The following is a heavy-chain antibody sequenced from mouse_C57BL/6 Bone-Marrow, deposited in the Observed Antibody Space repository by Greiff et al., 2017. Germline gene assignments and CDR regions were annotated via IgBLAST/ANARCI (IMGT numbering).Heavy chain of an antibody. Sequence: EVQLVESGPGLVKPSQSLSLTCSVTGYSITSGYYWKWIRQFPGNKLEWMGYISYDGSNNYNPSLKNRISITRDTSKNQFFLKLNSVTTEDTATYYCARGGMDYWGQGTSVTVSS. V-gene: IGHV3-6*01. CDR1: GYSITSGYY. J-gene: IGHJ4*01. CDR3: ARGGMDY. CDR2: ISYDGSN.